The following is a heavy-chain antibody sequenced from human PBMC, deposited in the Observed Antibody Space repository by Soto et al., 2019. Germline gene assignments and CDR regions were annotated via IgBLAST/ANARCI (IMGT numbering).Heavy chain of an antibody. CDR2: IIPIFGTA. V-gene: IGHV1-69*01. J-gene: IGHJ6*02. D-gene: IGHD3-22*01. CDR1: GGTFSSYA. CDR3: ASGDYDSSGYPDYYYYYGMDV. Sequence: QVQLVQSGAEVKKPGSSVKVSCKASGGTFSSYAISWVRQAPGQGLEWMGGIIPIFGTANYAQKFQGRVPITADESTSTAYMEMSSLRSEDTAVYYCASGDYDSSGYPDYYYYYGMDVWGQWNTVTVSS.